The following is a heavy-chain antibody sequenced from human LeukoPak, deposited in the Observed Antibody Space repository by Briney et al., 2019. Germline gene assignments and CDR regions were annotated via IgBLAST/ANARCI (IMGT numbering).Heavy chain of an antibody. V-gene: IGHV4-31*03. J-gene: IGHJ3*02. CDR2: IYDSGST. CDR1: GGSFSSGGYY. Sequence: SESLSLTCTVSGGSFSSGGYYWDWLRQHPGKDLEWIGNIYDSGSTYYNPSLKRRVTISVDTSKNQSSLELNSVTAADTAVYYCARDLMATSHGNLGAFDIWGQGTMVTVSS. D-gene: IGHD5-24*01. CDR3: ARDLMATSHGNLGAFDI.